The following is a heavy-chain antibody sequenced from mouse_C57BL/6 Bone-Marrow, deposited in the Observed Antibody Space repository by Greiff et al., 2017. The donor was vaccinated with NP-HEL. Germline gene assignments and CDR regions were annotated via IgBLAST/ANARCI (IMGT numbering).Heavy chain of an antibody. CDR2: IHPNSGST. V-gene: IGHV1-64*01. Sequence: VQLQQSGAELVKPGASVKLSCKASGYTFTSYWMHWVKQRPGQGLEWIGMIHPNSGSTNYNEKFKSKATLTVDKSSSTAYMQLSSLTSEDSAVYYCARGGCNYFFMDYWGQGTSVTVSS. D-gene: IGHD2-1*01. CDR1: GYTFTSYW. J-gene: IGHJ4*01. CDR3: ARGGCNYFFMDY.